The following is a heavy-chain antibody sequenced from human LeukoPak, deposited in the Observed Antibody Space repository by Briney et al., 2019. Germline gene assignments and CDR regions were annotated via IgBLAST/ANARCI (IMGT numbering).Heavy chain of an antibody. J-gene: IGHJ4*02. V-gene: IGHV3-30*04. CDR1: GFTFSSYE. D-gene: IGHD2-2*01. CDR3: ARDRGSSRSLY. Sequence: GGSLRLSCAASGFTFSSYEMHWVRQAPGKGLEWVAVISYDGSNKYYADSVKGRFTISRGNSKNTLYPQMNSLRAEDTAVYYCARDRGSSRSLYWGQGTLVTVSS. CDR2: ISYDGSNK.